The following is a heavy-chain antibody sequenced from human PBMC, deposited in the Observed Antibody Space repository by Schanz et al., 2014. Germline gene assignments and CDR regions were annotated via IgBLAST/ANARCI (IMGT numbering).Heavy chain of an antibody. CDR1: GLSVSTNY. V-gene: IGHV3-53*01. Sequence: EVQLVESGGGLIQPGGSLRLSCAVSGLSVSTNYMSWARQAPGKGLEWISSLYINAGSTRYADSVKARFFISRDSSKSTLFLQMTSLRADDTAIYFCARDEGRDGYNLAFDVWGRGTLVTVSS. J-gene: IGHJ3*01. CDR3: ARDEGRDGYNLAFDV. D-gene: IGHD2-21*01. CDR2: LYINAGST.